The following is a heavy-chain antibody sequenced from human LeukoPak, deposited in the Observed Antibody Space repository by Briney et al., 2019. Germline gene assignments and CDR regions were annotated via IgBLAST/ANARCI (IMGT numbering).Heavy chain of an antibody. CDR3: AKSLARGYYGGGYFFDS. J-gene: IGHJ4*02. V-gene: IGHV3-23*01. CDR1: GFIFTSAW. D-gene: IGHD3-22*01. CDR2: ISFGGGST. Sequence: GGSLRLSCAASGFIFTSAWMSWVRQAPGKGLEWVSLISFGGGSTYYTDSVEGRFTISRDTSKNTLSLQMNSLRAEDTAVYYCAKSLARGYYGGGYFFDSWGQGTPVTVSS.